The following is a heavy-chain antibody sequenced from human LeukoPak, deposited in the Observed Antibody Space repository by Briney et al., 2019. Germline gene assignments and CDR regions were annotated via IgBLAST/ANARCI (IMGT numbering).Heavy chain of an antibody. CDR2: IYYSGST. CDR3: ARDRQGIAAAGTPWWYFDL. V-gene: IGHV4-59*01. Sequence: SETLSLTCTVSGGSISSYYRSWIRQPPGKGLEWIGYIYYSGSTDYNPSLKSRVTISVDTSKNQFSLKLSSVTAADTAVYYCARDRQGIAAAGTPWWYFDLWGRGTLVTVSS. CDR1: GGSISSYY. J-gene: IGHJ2*01. D-gene: IGHD6-13*01.